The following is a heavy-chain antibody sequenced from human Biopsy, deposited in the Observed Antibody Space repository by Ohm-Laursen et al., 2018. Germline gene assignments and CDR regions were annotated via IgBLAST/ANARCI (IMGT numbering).Heavy chain of an antibody. D-gene: IGHD4-23*01. V-gene: IGHV4-59*11. CDR3: ARGSNDFGGLYFPR. CDR1: GGSFTGHY. J-gene: IGHJ4*02. Sequence: SETLSLTWPVSGGSFTGHYWTWIRRPPGKGLEWIGHISYTGYTSYNASLKSRVTISVDTSRNHFSLRLSSLTAADTAVYYCARGSNDFGGLYFPRWGQGTLLTVSS. CDR2: ISYTGYT.